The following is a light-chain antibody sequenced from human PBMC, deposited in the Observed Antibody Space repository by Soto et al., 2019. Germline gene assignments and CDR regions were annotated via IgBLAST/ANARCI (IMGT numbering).Light chain of an antibody. J-gene: IGKJ4*01. CDR3: QQRSDWPST. CDR1: QSVSRY. Sequence: EIVLTQSPATLSLSPGERATLSCRASQSVSRYLAWYQQKPGQAPRLLIYDASNRATGIPARFSGSGSGTDFTLTISGLEPEDVAVYYCQQRSDWPSTFGGGTKVQIK. CDR2: DAS. V-gene: IGKV3-11*01.